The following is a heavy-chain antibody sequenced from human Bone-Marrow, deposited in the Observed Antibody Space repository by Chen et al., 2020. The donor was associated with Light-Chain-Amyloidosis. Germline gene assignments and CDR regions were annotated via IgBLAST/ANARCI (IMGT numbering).Heavy chain of an antibody. CDR2: LSGSGGTT. J-gene: IGHJ4*02. CDR3: AKDPRYGSGSYWGYYFDF. Sequence: EVQLVESGGGLVQSGMSLKLSCAASGFTFGNYAMSWVRRAPGTGLAWVSTLSGSGGTTYYADSVRGRFTISRDNFQNTLYLQMNSLRAEDTAVFYCAKDPRYGSGSYWGYYFDFWGQGALVTVSS. V-gene: IGHV3-23*04. D-gene: IGHD3-10*01. CDR1: GFTFGNYA.